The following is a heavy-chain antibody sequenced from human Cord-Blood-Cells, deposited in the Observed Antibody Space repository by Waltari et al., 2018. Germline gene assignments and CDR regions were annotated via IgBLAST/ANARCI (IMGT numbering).Heavy chain of an antibody. CDR1: GGSFSGYY. CDR2: INHSGST. V-gene: IGHV4-34*01. CDR3: ARSYYGSGSAFDY. Sequence: QVQLQQWGAGLLKPSETLSLTCAVYGGSFSGYYWSWIRQPPGKGLEWIGEINHSGSTNYNPSLKSRVTISVDTSKNQFSLKLSSVTAADTALYYCARSYYGSGSAFDYWGQGTLVTVSS. J-gene: IGHJ4*02. D-gene: IGHD3-10*01.